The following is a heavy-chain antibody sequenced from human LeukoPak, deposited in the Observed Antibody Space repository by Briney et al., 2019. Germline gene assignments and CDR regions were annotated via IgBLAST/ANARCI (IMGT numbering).Heavy chain of an antibody. CDR1: GFTFTDHP. J-gene: IGHJ4*02. Sequence: GGSLRLSCVASGFTFTDHPMNWVRQAPGKGLEWVSYIGGGNTIFYADSVKGRFTISRDEARKSIYLQMSSLRVEDTAVYYCAKDMELRLGELSLLDYWGQGTLVTVPS. D-gene: IGHD3-16*02. CDR3: AKDMELRLGELSLLDY. CDR2: IGGGNTI. V-gene: IGHV3-69-1*01.